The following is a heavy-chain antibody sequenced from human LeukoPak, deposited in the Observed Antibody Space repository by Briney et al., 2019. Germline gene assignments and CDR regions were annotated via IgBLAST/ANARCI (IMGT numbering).Heavy chain of an antibody. CDR2: INHSGST. CDR3: ARGITMIVVVKSAFDI. D-gene: IGHD3-22*01. J-gene: IGHJ3*02. CDR1: GGSFTGYY. V-gene: IGHV4-34*01. Sequence: PSETLSLTCAVYGGSFTGYYWSWIRQPPGKGLGWIGEINHSGSTNYNPSLKSRVTISVDTSKNQFSLKLSSVTAADTAVYYCARGITMIVVVKSAFDIWGQGTMVTVSS.